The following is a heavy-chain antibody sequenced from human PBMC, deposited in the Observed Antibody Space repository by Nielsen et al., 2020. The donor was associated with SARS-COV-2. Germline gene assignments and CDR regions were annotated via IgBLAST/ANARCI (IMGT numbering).Heavy chain of an antibody. V-gene: IGHV3-21*01. J-gene: IGHJ3*02. Sequence: VRQAPGKGLEWVSSISSSSSYIYYADSVKGRFTISRDNAKNSLYLQMNSPRAEDTAVYYCARDKWYYYDSSGYYYVAAFDIWGQGTMVTVSS. CDR3: ARDKWYYYDSSGYYYVAAFDI. CDR2: ISSSSSYI. D-gene: IGHD3-22*01.